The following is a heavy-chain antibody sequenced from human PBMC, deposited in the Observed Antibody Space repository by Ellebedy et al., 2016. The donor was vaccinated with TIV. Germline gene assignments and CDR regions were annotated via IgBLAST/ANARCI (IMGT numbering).Heavy chain of an antibody. J-gene: IGHJ5*02. CDR3: ARDSRYVLHSGWPLYNWFDP. CDR1: GFTFSSYW. V-gene: IGHV3-7*01. Sequence: GGSLRLSCAASGFTFSSYWMSWVRQAPGKGLEWVANIKEDGSEKYYLDSVKGQFTISRDNAKNSLYLQMNRLRAEDTAVYYCARDSRYVLHSGWPLYNWFDPWGQGTLVTVSS. CDR2: IKEDGSEK. D-gene: IGHD6-19*01.